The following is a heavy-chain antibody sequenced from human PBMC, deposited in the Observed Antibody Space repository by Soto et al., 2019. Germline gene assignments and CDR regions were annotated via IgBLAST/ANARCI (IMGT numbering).Heavy chain of an antibody. CDR3: VGGYGWLPDY. CDR2: IEQNGGER. V-gene: IGHV3-7*05. J-gene: IGHJ4*02. Sequence: DVQLVESGGGLVQPGGSLRLSCEASEYTFSSLWMNWVRQAPGKGLEWVAIIEQNGGERNYLDSVKGRFTIARDNAKKSVYLQMNSLRADATALYYCVGGYGWLPDYWGQGTLVIVSS. CDR1: EYTFSSLW. D-gene: IGHD6-19*01.